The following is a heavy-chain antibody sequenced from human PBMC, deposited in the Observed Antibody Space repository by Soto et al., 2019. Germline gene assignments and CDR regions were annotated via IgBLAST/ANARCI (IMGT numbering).Heavy chain of an antibody. J-gene: IGHJ4*02. D-gene: IGHD2-15*01. CDR3: GKRGGGNNFVFFD. CDR2: VRGNGDPP. Sequence: GGSLRLSCSTSGFTFSSYAMHWVRQSQGKGLEYISGVRGNGDPPFYADSVKVRFPISRHNSKNTVYLQISSLSADDAAVYYCGKRGGGNNFVFFDGGRGPLVPVS. CDR1: GFTFSSYA. V-gene: IGHV3-64D*06.